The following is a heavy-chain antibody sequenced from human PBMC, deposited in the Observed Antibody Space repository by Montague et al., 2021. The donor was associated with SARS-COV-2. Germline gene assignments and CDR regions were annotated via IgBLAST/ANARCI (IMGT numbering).Heavy chain of an antibody. CDR1: VHSFSRDN. J-gene: IGHJ3*01. CDR3: ARGQVTVFAILIAFPAAGAIDV. V-gene: IGHV4-34*01. CDR2: LIHSGAC. D-gene: IGHD3-16*02. Sequence: SETLSLTCAVYVHSFSRDNWARIRQSPVKTPVSVAELIHSGACNNNPSLKNRVTISVDKSKNQISLKLTSVTAADTATYYCARGQVTVFAILIAFPAAGAIDVWGQGTTVTVS.